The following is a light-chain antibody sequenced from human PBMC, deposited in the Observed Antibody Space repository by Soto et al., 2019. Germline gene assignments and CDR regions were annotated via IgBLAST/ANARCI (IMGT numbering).Light chain of an antibody. CDR3: QSYESSLSGYVV. CDR2: GNS. Sequence: QSVLTQPPSVSGAPGQRVTISCTGSISNIGAGYDVHWYQQLPGTAPKLLIYGNSNRPSGVPDRFSGSKSGTSASLAITGLQAEDEADYYCQSYESSLSGYVVFGGGTKLTV. CDR1: ISNIGAGYD. J-gene: IGLJ2*01. V-gene: IGLV1-40*01.